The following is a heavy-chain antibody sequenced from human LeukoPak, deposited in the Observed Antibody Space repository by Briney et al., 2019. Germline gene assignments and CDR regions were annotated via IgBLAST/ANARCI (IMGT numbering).Heavy chain of an antibody. CDR2: INPSGGST. J-gene: IGHJ4*02. Sequence: GASVKVSCKASGYTFTSYYMHWVRQAPGQGLEWMGIINPSGGSTSYAQKFQGRVNMTRDTSTSTVYMELSSLRSEDTAVYYCARDLGRWGYCSSTSCYMFDYWGQGTLVTVSS. CDR1: GYTFTSYY. V-gene: IGHV1-46*01. CDR3: ARDLGRWGYCSSTSCYMFDY. D-gene: IGHD2-2*02.